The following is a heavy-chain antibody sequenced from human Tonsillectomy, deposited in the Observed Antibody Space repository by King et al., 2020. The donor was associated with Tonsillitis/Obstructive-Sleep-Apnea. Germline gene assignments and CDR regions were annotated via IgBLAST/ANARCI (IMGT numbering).Heavy chain of an antibody. CDR3: AKAGGYTYGPFDY. J-gene: IGHJ4*02. D-gene: IGHD5-18*01. CDR2: ISFDGSNK. V-gene: IGHV3-30*18. CDR1: GFIFSSYG. Sequence: VQLVESGGGVVQPGRSLRLSCAASGFIFSSYGMHWVRQAPGKGLEGVAVISFDGSNKYYADSVKGRFTISRDNSKNTLYLQMNSLRAEDTAVYYCAKAGGYTYGPFDYWGQGTLVTVSS.